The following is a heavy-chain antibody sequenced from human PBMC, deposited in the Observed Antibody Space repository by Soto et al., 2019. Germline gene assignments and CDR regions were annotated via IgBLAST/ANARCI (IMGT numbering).Heavy chain of an antibody. V-gene: IGHV1-69*18. CDR1: GGTFSDHA. J-gene: IGHJ4*02. CDR2: IFPMFGTA. Sequence: QVQLVQSGAEVKKPGSSVKVSCKASGGTFSDHAFSWVRQAPGQGLEWMGRIFPMFGTADYAQKFQGRLIITADDSTSTAYMELSSLRSEDTAVYYRARFQGLHFDYWGQGTLVRVSS. CDR3: ARFQGLHFDY.